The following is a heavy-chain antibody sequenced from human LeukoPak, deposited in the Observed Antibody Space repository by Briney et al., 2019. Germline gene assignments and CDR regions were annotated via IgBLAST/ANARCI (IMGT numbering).Heavy chain of an antibody. CDR2: ILRKTDGGTT. Sequence: PGGSLRLSCVASGFSFSNAWMSWVRQAPGRGLEWVGRILRKTDGGTTDYAAPVKGRFSISRDDSRNTLYLQTNSLKTEDTAVYYCTTDSYDLWGQGTLVTVSS. V-gene: IGHV3-15*01. D-gene: IGHD3/OR15-3a*01. CDR3: TTDSYDL. CDR1: GFSFSNAW. J-gene: IGHJ4*02.